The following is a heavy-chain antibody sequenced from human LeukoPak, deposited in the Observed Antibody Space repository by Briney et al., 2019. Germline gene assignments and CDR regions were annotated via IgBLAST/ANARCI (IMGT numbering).Heavy chain of an antibody. Sequence: PSQTPSLTCTVSGGSISSGGYYWSWIRQHPGKGLEWIGYIYYSGSTYYNPSLKSRVTLSVDTSKNQFSLKLSSVTAADTAVYYCARLIIVVVPAAPLGWFDPWGQGTLVTVSS. V-gene: IGHV4-31*03. D-gene: IGHD2-2*01. CDR1: GGSISSGGYY. CDR2: IYYSGST. J-gene: IGHJ5*02. CDR3: ARLIIVVVPAAPLGWFDP.